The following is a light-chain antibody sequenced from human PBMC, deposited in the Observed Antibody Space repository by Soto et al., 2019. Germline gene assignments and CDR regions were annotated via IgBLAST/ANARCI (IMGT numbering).Light chain of an antibody. J-gene: IGKJ4*01. CDR1: QNVANN. Sequence: EIVMTQSPATLSVSPGERATLSCRASQNVANNLAWYQQKPGQAPRLLIYGTSARATGIPARFGGSGSGTDFTLTISSLQSEDFAVYYCQQYNNWPLTFGGGTKVDIK. V-gene: IGKV3-15*01. CDR2: GTS. CDR3: QQYNNWPLT.